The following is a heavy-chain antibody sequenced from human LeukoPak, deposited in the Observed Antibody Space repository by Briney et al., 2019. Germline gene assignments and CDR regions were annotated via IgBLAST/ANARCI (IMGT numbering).Heavy chain of an antibody. CDR2: TYPGDSHT. Sequence: GESLKISCKGSGYSFTSYWIGWVRQMPGKGLEWMGITYPGDSHTTYSPSFQGQVTISVDKSISTAYLQWSSLKASDTAMYYCARQPYYYDSSGYHDAFDIWGQGTMVTVSS. J-gene: IGHJ3*02. D-gene: IGHD3-22*01. V-gene: IGHV5-51*01. CDR3: ARQPYYYDSSGYHDAFDI. CDR1: GYSFTSYW.